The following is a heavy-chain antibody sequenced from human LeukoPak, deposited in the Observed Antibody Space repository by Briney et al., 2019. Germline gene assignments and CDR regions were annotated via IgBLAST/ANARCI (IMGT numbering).Heavy chain of an antibody. CDR2: IWYDGSNK. Sequence: PGRSLRLSCAASGFTFSSYGMHWVRQAPGKGLEWVAVIWYDGSNKYYADSVKGRFTISRDNSKNTLYLQMNSLRAEDTAVYYCARTLAVADAFDYWSQGTLVTVSS. V-gene: IGHV3-33*01. J-gene: IGHJ4*02. CDR3: ARTLAVADAFDY. CDR1: GFTFSSYG. D-gene: IGHD6-19*01.